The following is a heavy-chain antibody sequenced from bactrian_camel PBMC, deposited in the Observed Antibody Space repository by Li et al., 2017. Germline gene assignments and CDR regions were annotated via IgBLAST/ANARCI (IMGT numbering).Heavy chain of an antibody. Sequence: QVQLVESGGGSVQARGSLRLACAVSGDTNSHYCIGWFRQAIGKERQGVAAIDSNGSTTYVDSVKGRFTISRDQAKNTVFLQLNNLKPEDTALYFCAKGVSPQGFDYCSWSRCRYELKAWGQGTQVT. CDR2: IDSNGST. V-gene: IGHV3S53*01. J-gene: IGHJ6*01. CDR1: GDTNSHYC. D-gene: IGHD3*01. CDR3: AKGVSPQGFDYCSWSRCRYELKA.